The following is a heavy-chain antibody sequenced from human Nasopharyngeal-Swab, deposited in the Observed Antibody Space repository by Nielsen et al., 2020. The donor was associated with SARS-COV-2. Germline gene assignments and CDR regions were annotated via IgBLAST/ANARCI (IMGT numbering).Heavy chain of an antibody. Sequence: SVKDSCKASGGTFSSYAISWVRQAPGQGLEWMGGIIPIFGTANYAQKFQGRVTITADESTSTAYMELSSLRSEDTAVYYCARGTIFGVVPRYYYYMDAWGKGTTVTVSS. J-gene: IGHJ6*03. CDR1: GGTFSSYA. CDR3: ARGTIFGVVPRYYYYMDA. CDR2: IIPIFGTA. D-gene: IGHD3-3*01. V-gene: IGHV1-69*13.